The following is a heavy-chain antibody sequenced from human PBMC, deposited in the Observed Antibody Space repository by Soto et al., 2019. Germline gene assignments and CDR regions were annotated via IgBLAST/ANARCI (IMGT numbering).Heavy chain of an antibody. J-gene: IGHJ4*02. CDR1: GYTFRSYG. D-gene: IGHD3-10*01. Sequence: GASVKVSCKASGYTFRSYGVTWVRQAPGQGLEWLGWISADSGEATYAESLKDRLTLTADASATTAYMELSSLRSEDTAVYYCAVWFGESSFDYWGQGTLVTVSS. V-gene: IGHV1-18*01. CDR2: ISADSGEA. CDR3: AVWFGESSFDY.